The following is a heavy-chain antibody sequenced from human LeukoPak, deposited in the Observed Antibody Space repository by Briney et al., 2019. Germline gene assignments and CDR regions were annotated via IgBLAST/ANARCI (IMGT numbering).Heavy chain of an antibody. V-gene: IGHV3-66*01. D-gene: IGHD5-18*01. Sequence: GGSLRLSCAASGFTVSGNYMSWVRQAPGKGLEWVPIIYSGGGTYYADSVKGRFTISRDNSKNTLYLQMNSLRAEDTAVYYCARDQVPALANWGQGTLVTVSS. CDR3: ARDQVPALAN. CDR2: IYSGGGT. CDR1: GFTVSGNY. J-gene: IGHJ4*02.